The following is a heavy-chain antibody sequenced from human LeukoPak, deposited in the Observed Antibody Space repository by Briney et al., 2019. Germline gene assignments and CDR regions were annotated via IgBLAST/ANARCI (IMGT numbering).Heavy chain of an antibody. Sequence: PSESLSLTCTVPGGSISDHCWSSVRQPAGKGLEWIGYVYDSGSTTYNPPLKSRVTISVDTSKHQFSLKVSAVTAADTASYYCARGDLVFAYWGQGTLVSVSS. CDR3: ARGDLVFAY. CDR2: VYDSGST. D-gene: IGHD6-6*01. J-gene: IGHJ4*02. CDR1: GGSISDHC. V-gene: IGHV4-59*11.